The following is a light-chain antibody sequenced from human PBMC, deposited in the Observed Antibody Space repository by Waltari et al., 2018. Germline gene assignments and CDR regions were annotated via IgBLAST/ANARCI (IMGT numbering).Light chain of an antibody. J-gene: IGKJ1*01. CDR2: ASS. CDR3: QHHFRLPAT. Sequence: IVLTQSPGTLSLSPGGRATLSCGASQNIGHYLAWYQQKPGQAPRLLIYASSTRATGIPARFSGSVSGADFSLTITGLEPDDFAVYYCQHHFRLPATFGQGTKV. CDR1: QNIGHY. V-gene: IGKV3-11*01.